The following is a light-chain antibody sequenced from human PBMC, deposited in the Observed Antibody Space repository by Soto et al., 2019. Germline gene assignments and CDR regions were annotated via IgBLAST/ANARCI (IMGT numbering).Light chain of an antibody. Sequence: EIVLTQSPATLSLSPGERATLSCRASQSVSSYLAWYQQKAGQAPRLLIYEASNRATGIPARFSGSGSGTDFTLTISSLEPEDFAVYYCQQRSNWPPMYSFGQGTKLESK. CDR1: QSVSSY. CDR2: EAS. J-gene: IGKJ2*03. CDR3: QQRSNWPPMYS. V-gene: IGKV3-11*01.